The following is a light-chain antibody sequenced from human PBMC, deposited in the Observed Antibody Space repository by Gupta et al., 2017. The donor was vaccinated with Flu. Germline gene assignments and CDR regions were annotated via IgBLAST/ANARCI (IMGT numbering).Light chain of an antibody. CDR1: EDIKYS. J-gene: IGKJ5*01. CDR3: QQVHNYPIT. V-gene: IGKV1-9*01. Sequence: PSFQSATVGDRVTITYRASEDIKYSLAWYQQQAGKPPNLLVYAVSTLKPGVPSRFSGSGSGTEFTLTISSLQSEDFVTYYCQQVHNYPITFGQGTRLHIE. CDR2: AVS.